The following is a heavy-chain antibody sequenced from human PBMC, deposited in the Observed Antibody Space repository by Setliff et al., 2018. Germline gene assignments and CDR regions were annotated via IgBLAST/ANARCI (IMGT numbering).Heavy chain of an antibody. CDR1: GLTLTPYT. D-gene: IGHD2-15*01. Sequence: PGGSLRLSCAASGLTLTPYTMTWVRQAPGKGPEWVSSISDTSAFIYYADSVKGRFTISRDNAKNTLYLQINSLRADDTAVYYCARASLGKFGSAVEYFNHWGQGTLVTVSS. J-gene: IGHJ1*01. CDR2: ISDTSAFI. V-gene: IGHV3-21*06. CDR3: ARASLGKFGSAVEYFNH.